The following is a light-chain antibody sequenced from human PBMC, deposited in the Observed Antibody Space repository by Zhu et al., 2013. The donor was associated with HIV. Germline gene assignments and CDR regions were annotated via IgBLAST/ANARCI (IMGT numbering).Light chain of an antibody. CDR2: AAS. CDR3: QQFHGYPWT. CDR1: QDIRND. Sequence: DIQLTQSPSSLSASVGDRVTITCRASQDIRNDLGWYQQKPGKAPKLLIYAASSLQSGVPSRFSGSGSATEFTLTVSNLQADDFATYYCQQFHGYPWTFGQGTKVEI. V-gene: IGKV1-17*02. J-gene: IGKJ1*01.